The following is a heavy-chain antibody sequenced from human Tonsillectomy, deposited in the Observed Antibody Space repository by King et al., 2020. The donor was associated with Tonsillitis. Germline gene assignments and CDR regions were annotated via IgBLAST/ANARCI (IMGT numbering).Heavy chain of an antibody. J-gene: IGHJ4*02. CDR3: ASGSTGPTFDY. CDR1: GGSISGSTYY. D-gene: IGHD3-9*01. V-gene: IGHV4-31*03. Sequence: QLQESGPGLVKPSQTLSLSCTVSGGSISGSTYYWSWIRQHPGEGLEWIGYIYYGGNTYYNPSLKSRVTISVDTSKNEFSLRLSSVTAADTAVYYCASGSTGPTFDYWGQGTLVTVSS. CDR2: IYYGGNT.